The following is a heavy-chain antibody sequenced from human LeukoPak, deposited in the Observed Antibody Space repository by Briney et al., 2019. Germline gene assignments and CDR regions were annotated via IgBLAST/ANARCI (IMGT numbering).Heavy chain of an antibody. CDR1: GFTFSRYW. CDR2: IKEDGSKK. V-gene: IGHV3-7*03. CDR3: ATPLDYYDRSGYHQGGD. Sequence: PGGSLRLSCAASGFTFSRYWMTWVRQAPGKGLEWVANIKEDGSKKNYVDSVKGRFTISRDNAKNSLYLHMNSLRAEDTAVYYCATPLDYYDRSGYHQGGDWGQGTLVTVSS. J-gene: IGHJ4*02. D-gene: IGHD3-22*01.